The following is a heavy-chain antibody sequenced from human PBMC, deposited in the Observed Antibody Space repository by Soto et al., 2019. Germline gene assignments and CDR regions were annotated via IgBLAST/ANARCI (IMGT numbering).Heavy chain of an antibody. CDR3: ARENYFDY. Sequence: PGGSLRLSCAASGFTSRSYWMGWVRQVPGKGLEWVANIKQDGSEKNYVDSVKGRFTISRDNAKNALYLQMNSLRGEDTALYYCARENYFDYWGQGTLVTVSS. V-gene: IGHV3-7*04. CDR1: GFTSRSYW. CDR2: IKQDGSEK. J-gene: IGHJ4*02.